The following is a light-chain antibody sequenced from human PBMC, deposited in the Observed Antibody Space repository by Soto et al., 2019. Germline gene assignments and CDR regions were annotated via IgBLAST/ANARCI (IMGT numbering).Light chain of an antibody. V-gene: IGKV1-5*01. CDR3: QQYNNYHRT. CDR2: DAS. J-gene: IGKJ1*01. Sequence: DIQMTQSPSTLSASVGDRVTITCRASHSISNWLAWYQKKPGEAPKLLIYDASCLESGVPSRIRGSESSTELTHPLSSKQHDDSGTYSYQQYNNYHRTLGQGNKLQLK. CDR1: HSISNW.